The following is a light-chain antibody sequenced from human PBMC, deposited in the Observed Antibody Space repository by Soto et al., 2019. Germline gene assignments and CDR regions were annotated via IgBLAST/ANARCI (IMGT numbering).Light chain of an antibody. V-gene: IGLV2-14*01. CDR1: SSDVGGYIY. CDR3: SSYSRSSFYD. J-gene: IGLJ1*01. Sequence: QSALTQPASVSGSPGQSITISCTGTSSDVGGYIYVSWYQQHPGKAPKLMIYEVSNRPSGVSNRFSGSKSGNTASLTISGLQAEDEADYYCSSYSRSSFYDVGTGTKVTVL. CDR2: EVS.